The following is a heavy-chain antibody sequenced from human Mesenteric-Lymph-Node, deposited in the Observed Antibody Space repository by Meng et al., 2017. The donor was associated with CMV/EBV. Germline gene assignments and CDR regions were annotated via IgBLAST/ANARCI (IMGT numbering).Heavy chain of an antibody. CDR1: FSGYY. V-gene: IGHV4-34*01. CDR2: INHSGST. CDR3: ARVMYYDFWSGYSGRHYFDY. J-gene: IGHJ4*02. Sequence: FSGYYRSWIRQRPGKGLEWIGGINHSGSTNYNPSLKSRVTISVDTSKNQFSLKLSSVTAADTAVYYCARVMYYDFWSGYSGRHYFDYWGQGTLVTVSS. D-gene: IGHD3-3*01.